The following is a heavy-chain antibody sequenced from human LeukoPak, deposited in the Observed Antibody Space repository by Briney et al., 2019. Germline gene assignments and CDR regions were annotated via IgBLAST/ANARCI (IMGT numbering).Heavy chain of an antibody. V-gene: IGHV4-4*07. CDR1: GGSISSYY. J-gene: IGHJ4*02. D-gene: IGHD2-21*02. CDR2: IYTSGGT. CDR3: ARYDCGGDCHLDY. Sequence: SSETLSLTCTVSGGSISSYYWSWIRQPAGKGLEWIGRIYTSGGTNYNPSLKSRVTISVDKSKKQFSLKLSSVTAADTAVYYCARYDCGGDCHLDYWGQGTLVTVSS.